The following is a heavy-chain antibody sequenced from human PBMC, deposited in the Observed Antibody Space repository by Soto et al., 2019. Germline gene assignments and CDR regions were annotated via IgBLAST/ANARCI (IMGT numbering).Heavy chain of an antibody. V-gene: IGHV5-51*01. CDR1: GYSFTSYW. CDR3: ARHYCSGGTCYYGAFDV. CDR2: IYPGDSDT. Sequence: GESLKISCKGSGYSFTSYWIGWVRQMPGKGLEWMGIIYPGDSDTSYSPSFQGQVTISADKSVSTAYLQWSSLKASDTAMYYCARHYCSGGTCYYGAFDVWGQGTMVTVSS. J-gene: IGHJ3*01. D-gene: IGHD2-15*01.